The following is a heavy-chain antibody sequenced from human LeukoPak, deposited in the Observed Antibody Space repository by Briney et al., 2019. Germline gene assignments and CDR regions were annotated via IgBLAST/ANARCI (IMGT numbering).Heavy chain of an antibody. Sequence: PSEILSLTCTVSGGSISRSSYYWGWIRQPPGKGLEWIGSIYHSGSTYYNPSLKSRVTISVDTSKNQFSLKLSSVTAADTAVYYCARRDSSGCNDYWGQGTLVTVSS. D-gene: IGHD6-19*01. J-gene: IGHJ4*02. CDR1: GGSISRSSYY. V-gene: IGHV4-39*07. CDR3: ARRDSSGCNDY. CDR2: IYHSGST.